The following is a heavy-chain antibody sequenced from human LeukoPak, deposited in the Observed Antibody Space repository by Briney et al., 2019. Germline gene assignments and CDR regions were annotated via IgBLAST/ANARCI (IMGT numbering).Heavy chain of an antibody. J-gene: IGHJ2*01. CDR3: ASPLAIAAAGTDWYFDL. Sequence: GGSLRLSCAASGFTFSTYSMNWVRQAPGKGLEWVSSISSSGSYIYYADSVKGRFTISRDNAKNSLYLQMNSLRAEDTAVYFCASPLAIAAAGTDWYFDLWGRGTLVTVSS. CDR1: GFTFSTYS. V-gene: IGHV3-21*01. D-gene: IGHD6-13*01. CDR2: ISSSGSYI.